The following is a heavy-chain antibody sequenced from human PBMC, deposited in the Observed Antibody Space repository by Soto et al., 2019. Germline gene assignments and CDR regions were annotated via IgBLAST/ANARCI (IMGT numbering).Heavy chain of an antibody. D-gene: IGHD5-12*01. CDR1: GFTFTNYW. CDR3: VRRAWLQYYFDD. Sequence: EVQLVESGGGLAQPGGSLRLSCEASGFTFTNYWIHWVRQVPGKGLVWVSRIKGDAISTNYADSVKGRFTISRDNAKNTVYMQMNSLRAEDTAVYYCVRRAWLQYYFDDWGKGPLVTVSS. J-gene: IGHJ4*02. V-gene: IGHV3-74*01. CDR2: IKGDAIST.